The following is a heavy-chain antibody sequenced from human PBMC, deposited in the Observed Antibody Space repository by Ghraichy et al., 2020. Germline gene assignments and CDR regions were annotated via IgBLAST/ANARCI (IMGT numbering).Heavy chain of an antibody. D-gene: IGHD5-12*01. J-gene: IGHJ4*02. Sequence: ASVKVSCKASGYTFTGYYMHWVRQAPGQGLEWMGWINPNSGGTNYAQKFQGRVTMTRDTSISTAYMELSRLRSDDTAVYYCARDFRWLRSSHVDYWGQGTLVTVSS. V-gene: IGHV1-2*02. CDR3: ARDFRWLRSSHVDY. CDR1: GYTFTGYY. CDR2: INPNSGGT.